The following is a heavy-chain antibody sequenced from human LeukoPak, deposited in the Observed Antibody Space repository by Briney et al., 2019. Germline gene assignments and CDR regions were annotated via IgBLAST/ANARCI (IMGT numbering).Heavy chain of an antibody. Sequence: EASVKVSCKVSGYTLTELSMHWVRQAPGKGLEWMGGFDPEDGETIYAQKFQGRVTMTEDTSTDTAYMELSSLRSEDTAVYYCATVRGSLWQQLAMAPAGDAFDIWGQGTMVTVSS. D-gene: IGHD6-13*01. V-gene: IGHV1-24*01. J-gene: IGHJ3*02. CDR1: GYTLTELS. CDR2: FDPEDGET. CDR3: ATVRGSLWQQLAMAPAGDAFDI.